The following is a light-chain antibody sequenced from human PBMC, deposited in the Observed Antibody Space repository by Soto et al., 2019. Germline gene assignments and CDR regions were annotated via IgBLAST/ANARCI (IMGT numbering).Light chain of an antibody. V-gene: IGLV2-14*01. CDR3: SSYTSSSTPYV. J-gene: IGLJ1*01. Sequence: QSALTQPASVSGSPGQSITISCTGTSSDVGGYNYVSWYQQHPGKAPKLMIYYVSNRPSGVSNRFSGSKSGNTASLTISGRQAEDDADYYCSSYTSSSTPYVFGTGTKLTVL. CDR1: SSDVGGYNY. CDR2: YVS.